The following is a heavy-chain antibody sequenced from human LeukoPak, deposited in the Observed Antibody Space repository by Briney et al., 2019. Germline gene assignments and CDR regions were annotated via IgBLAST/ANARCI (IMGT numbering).Heavy chain of an antibody. J-gene: IGHJ4*02. V-gene: IGHV3-7*01. CDR2: INQDGSEN. CDR3: ARDSSGWAFDY. Sequence: GGSLRLSCAASGFTFRNHWMGWVRQAPGRGLEWVASINQDGSENYYVDSVKGRFTISRDNDKNSLYLQMNSLRAEDTAVYYCARDSSGWAFDYWGQGTRVTVSS. D-gene: IGHD6-19*01. CDR1: GFTFRNHW.